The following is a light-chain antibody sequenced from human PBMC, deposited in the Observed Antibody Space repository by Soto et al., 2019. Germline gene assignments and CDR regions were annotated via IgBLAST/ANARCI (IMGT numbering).Light chain of an antibody. J-gene: IGKJ2*01. CDR3: QQYNTASPYT. Sequence: DIQMTQSPSTLSASVGDRVTITCRASQSITYWLAWYQQKPGKAPKLLIYKASNLESGVPSRFSGSGSGTEFTLTISCLQPDDFATYYCQQYNTASPYTLGQGTKLQIK. CDR1: QSITYW. V-gene: IGKV1-5*03. CDR2: KAS.